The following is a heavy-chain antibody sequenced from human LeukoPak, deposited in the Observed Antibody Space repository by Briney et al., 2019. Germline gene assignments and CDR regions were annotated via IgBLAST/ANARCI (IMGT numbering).Heavy chain of an antibody. V-gene: IGHV3-30*04. J-gene: IGHJ6*03. CDR2: ISYDGSNK. CDR1: GFTFSSYA. D-gene: IGHD3-9*01. Sequence: PGGSLRLSCAASGFTFSSYAMHWVRQAPGKGLEWVAVISYDGSNKYYADSVKGRFTISRDNSKNTLSLQMNSLRAEDTAVYYCAKGGYFDWYNEYYMDVWGKGTTVTVSS. CDR3: AKGGYFDWYNEYYMDV.